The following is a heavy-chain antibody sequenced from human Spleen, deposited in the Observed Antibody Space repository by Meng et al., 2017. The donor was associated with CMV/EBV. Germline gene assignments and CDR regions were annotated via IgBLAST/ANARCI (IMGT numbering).Heavy chain of an antibody. CDR3: ARVSRYCGGDCYSWFDP. D-gene: IGHD2-21*01. CDR2: INSDGSST. CDR1: FNFSSYW. Sequence: FNFSSYWMHWDRQAPGKGLVWVSRINSDGSSTSYEDSVKGRFTISRDNAKNTLYLQMNSLRAEDTAVYYCARVSRYCGGDCYSWFDPWGQGTLVTVSS. J-gene: IGHJ5*02. V-gene: IGHV3-74*01.